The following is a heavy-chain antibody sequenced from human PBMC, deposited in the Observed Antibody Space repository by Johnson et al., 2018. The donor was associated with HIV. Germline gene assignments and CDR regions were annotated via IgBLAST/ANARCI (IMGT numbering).Heavy chain of an antibody. J-gene: IGHJ3*02. CDR2: IGTAGDT. CDR1: GFTFSSYD. V-gene: IGHV3-13*01. CDR3: ARDDDYSKVRAFDI. D-gene: IGHD4-11*01. Sequence: VQLVESGGGFVQPGGSLRLSCGASGFTFSSYDMHWVRQATGKGLEWVSAIGTAGDTYYPGSVKGRFTISRENAKNSLYLQMYRLRAEDTAVYYCARDDDYSKVRAFDIWGQGTMVIVSP.